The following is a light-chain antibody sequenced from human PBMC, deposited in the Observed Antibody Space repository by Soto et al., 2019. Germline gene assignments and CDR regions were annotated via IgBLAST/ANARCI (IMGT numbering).Light chain of an antibody. CDR1: QTVTSNY. V-gene: IGKV3-20*01. J-gene: IGKJ1*01. CDR3: QHYVTSLTT. Sequence: EIVLTQSPGTLSLSPVEIATLSCVVSQTVTSNYLAWYQQKPGQAPRLLIFGASIRVTGIPDRFIGSGSGTDFTLTISRLEPEDFAVYYCQHYVTSLTTFGQGTKVDIK. CDR2: GAS.